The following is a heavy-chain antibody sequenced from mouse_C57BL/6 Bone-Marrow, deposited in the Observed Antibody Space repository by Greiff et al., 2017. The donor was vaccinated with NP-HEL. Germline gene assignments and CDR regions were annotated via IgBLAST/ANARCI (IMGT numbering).Heavy chain of an antibody. V-gene: IGHV5-6*01. CDR3: ARSLFIFDY. CDR1: GFTFSSYG. D-gene: IGHD1-2*01. Sequence: EVNVVESGGDLVKPGGSLKLSCAASGFTFSSYGMSWVRQTPDKRLEWVATISSGGSYTYYPDSVKGRFTISRDNAKNTLYLQMSSLKSEDTAMYYCARSLFIFDYWGQGTTLTVSS. CDR2: ISSGGSYT. J-gene: IGHJ2*01.